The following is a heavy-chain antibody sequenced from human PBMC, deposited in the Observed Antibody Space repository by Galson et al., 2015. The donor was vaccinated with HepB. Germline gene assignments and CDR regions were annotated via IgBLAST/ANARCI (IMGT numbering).Heavy chain of an antibody. CDR1: GFTFSSYS. Sequence: LRLSCAASGFTFSSYSMNWVRQAPGRGLEWVSHISSSSSTIYYADSVKGRFTISRDNAKNSLYLQMNSLRAEDTAVYYCARDKEESWFTPKDAFDIWGQGSMVTVCS. D-gene: IGHD3-10*01. V-gene: IGHV3-48*01. CDR3: ARDKEESWFTPKDAFDI. CDR2: ISSSSSTI. J-gene: IGHJ3*02.